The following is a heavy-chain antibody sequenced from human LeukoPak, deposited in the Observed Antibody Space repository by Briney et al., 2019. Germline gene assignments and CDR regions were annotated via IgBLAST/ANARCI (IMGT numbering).Heavy chain of an antibody. Sequence: GGSLRLSCAASGFTFSSYAMHWVRQAPGKGLEWVAVISYDGSNKYYADSVKGRFTISRDNSKNTLYLQMNSLRAEDTAVYYCARDNSVRDEAWWFNPWGQGTLVTVSS. J-gene: IGHJ5*02. CDR3: ARDNSVRDEAWWFNP. V-gene: IGHV3-30*04. CDR1: GFTFSSYA. D-gene: IGHD5-24*01. CDR2: ISYDGSNK.